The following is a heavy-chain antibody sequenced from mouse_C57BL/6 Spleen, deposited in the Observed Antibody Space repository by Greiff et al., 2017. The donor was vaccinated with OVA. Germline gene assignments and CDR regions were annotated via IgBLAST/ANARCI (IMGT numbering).Heavy chain of an antibody. CDR1: GYEFSSSW. J-gene: IGHJ4*01. Sequence: QVQLKQSGPELVKPGASVKISCKASGYEFSSSWMNWVKQRPGKGLEWIGRIYPGDGDTNYNGKFKGKATLTADKSSSTAYMQLSSLTSEDSAVYFCARDSSGSYAMDYWGQGTSVTVSS. CDR3: ARDSSGSYAMDY. D-gene: IGHD3-2*02. CDR2: IYPGDGDT. V-gene: IGHV1-82*01.